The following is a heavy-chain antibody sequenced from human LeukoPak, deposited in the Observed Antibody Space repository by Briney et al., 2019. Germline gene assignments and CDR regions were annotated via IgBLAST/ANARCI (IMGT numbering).Heavy chain of an antibody. CDR2: IKQDGSEK. Sequence: GGSLRLSCAASGFTFSSYWMSWVRQAPGKGLEWVANIKQDGSEKYYVDSVKGRFTISRDNAKNSLYLQMNSLRAEDTAVYYCAKDRTRNPITIFEGYGMDVWGQGTTVTVSS. CDR3: AKDRTRNPITIFEGYGMDV. J-gene: IGHJ6*02. CDR1: GFTFSSYW. D-gene: IGHD3-3*01. V-gene: IGHV3-7*01.